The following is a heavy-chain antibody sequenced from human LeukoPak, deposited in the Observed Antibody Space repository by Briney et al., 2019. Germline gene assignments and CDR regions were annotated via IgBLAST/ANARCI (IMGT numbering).Heavy chain of an antibody. J-gene: IGHJ4*02. D-gene: IGHD2-2*01. Sequence: GSLRLSCAASGFTFNNYAIHWVRQAPGKGLEWVAVIAADGRDKHHADSVKGRFTISRDNSKNTLYLQMNSLRVEDTAVYYCARDLARSAAYYFDYWGQGTLVTVSS. CDR1: GFTFNNYA. V-gene: IGHV3-30*04. CDR3: ARDLARSAAYYFDY. CDR2: IAADGRDK.